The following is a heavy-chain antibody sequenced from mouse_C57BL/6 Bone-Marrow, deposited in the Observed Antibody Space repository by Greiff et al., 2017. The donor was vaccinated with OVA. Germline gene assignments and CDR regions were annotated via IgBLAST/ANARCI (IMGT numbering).Heavy chain of an antibody. Sequence: VQLQQSGPVLVKPGASVKMSCKASGYTFTDYYMNWVKQSHGKSLEWIGVINPYNGGTSYNQKFKGKATLTVDQSSSTAYMELNSLTSEDSAVYYCARVGIYYGNSWFAYWGQGTLVTVSA. D-gene: IGHD2-1*01. CDR2: INPYNGGT. CDR3: ARVGIYYGNSWFAY. CDR1: GYTFTDYY. J-gene: IGHJ3*01. V-gene: IGHV1-19*01.